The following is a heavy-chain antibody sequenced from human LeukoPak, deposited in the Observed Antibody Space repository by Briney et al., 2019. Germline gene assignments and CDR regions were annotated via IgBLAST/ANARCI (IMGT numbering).Heavy chain of an antibody. CDR3: AGEDIVVVPASRRDAFDI. D-gene: IGHD2-2*01. Sequence: EASVKVSCKASGGTFSSYAISWVRQAPGQGLEWMGGIIPIFGTANYAQKFQGRVTITTDESTSTAYMELGSLRSEDTAVYYCAGEDIVVVPASRRDAFDIWGQGTMVTVSS. CDR1: GGTFSSYA. V-gene: IGHV1-69*05. J-gene: IGHJ3*02. CDR2: IIPIFGTA.